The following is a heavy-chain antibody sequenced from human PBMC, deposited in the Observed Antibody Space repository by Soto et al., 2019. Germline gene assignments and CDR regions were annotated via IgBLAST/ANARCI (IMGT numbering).Heavy chain of an antibody. D-gene: IGHD3-10*01. CDR1: GGSISSGGYS. Sequence: LSLTCAVSGGSISSGGYSWSWILQPPGKGLEWIGYIYHSGSTYYNPSLKSRVTISVDRSKNQFSLKLSSVTAADTAVYYCARVRTATMVRGVIDYWGQGTLVTVSS. J-gene: IGHJ4*02. CDR3: ARVRTATMVRGVIDY. CDR2: IYHSGST. V-gene: IGHV4-30-2*01.